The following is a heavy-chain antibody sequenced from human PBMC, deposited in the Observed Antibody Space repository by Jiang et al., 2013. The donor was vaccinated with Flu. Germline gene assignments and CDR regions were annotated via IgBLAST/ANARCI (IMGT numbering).Heavy chain of an antibody. Sequence: ISCKASGYSFTSYWLGWVRQMPGKGLEWMGIIHPGDSDTRYSPSFQGQVTISADKSINTAYLQWSSLKASDTAIYYCARQWNHDFWGQGTLVTVSS. CDR1: GYSFTSYW. CDR3: ARQWNHDF. V-gene: IGHV5-51*01. CDR2: IHPGDSDT. J-gene: IGHJ4*02. D-gene: IGHD1-1*01.